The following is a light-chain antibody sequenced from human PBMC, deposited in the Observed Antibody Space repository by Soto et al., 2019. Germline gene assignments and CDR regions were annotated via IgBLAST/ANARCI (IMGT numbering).Light chain of an antibody. CDR3: SSYTSSSAYV. V-gene: IGLV2-14*01. CDR2: DVS. J-gene: IGLJ1*01. CDR1: SSDVGGYNY. Sequence: QSALTQPASVSGSPGQSITISCTGTSSDVGGYNYVSWYQQHPGKAPKLMTYDVSNRPSGVSNRFSGSKSGNTASLTISGLQSEDEGDYYCSSYTSSSAYVFGTGTKVTVL.